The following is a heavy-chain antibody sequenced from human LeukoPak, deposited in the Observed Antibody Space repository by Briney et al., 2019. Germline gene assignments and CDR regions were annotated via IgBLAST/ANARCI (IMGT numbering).Heavy chain of an antibody. D-gene: IGHD3-10*01. CDR2: IYYSGST. V-gene: IGHV4-39*07. Sequence: SETLSLTCTVSGGSISSYYWGWIRQPPGKGLEWIGSIYYSGSTYYNPSLKSRVTISVDTSKNQFSLKLSSVTAADTAVYYCARVMVRGVTFDYWGQGTLVTVSS. J-gene: IGHJ4*02. CDR1: GGSISSYY. CDR3: ARVMVRGVTFDY.